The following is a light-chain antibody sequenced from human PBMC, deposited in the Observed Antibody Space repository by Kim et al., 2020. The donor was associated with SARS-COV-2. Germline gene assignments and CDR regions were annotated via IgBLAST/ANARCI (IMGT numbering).Light chain of an antibody. CDR3: QQRSNWPPKLT. V-gene: IGKV3-11*01. CDR1: QSVSSY. CDR2: DAS. J-gene: IGKJ4*01. Sequence: EVVLTQSPATLSLSPGERATLSCRASQSVSSYLAWYQQKPGQAPRLLIYDASNRATGIPARFSGSGSGTDFTLTISSLEPEDFAVYYCQQRSNWPPKLTFGGGTKVDIK.